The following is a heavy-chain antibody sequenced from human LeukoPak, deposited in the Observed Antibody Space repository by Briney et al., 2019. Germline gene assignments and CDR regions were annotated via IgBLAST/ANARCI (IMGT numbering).Heavy chain of an antibody. CDR1: GFTFSSYA. D-gene: IGHD3-3*01. Sequence: PGGSLRLSCAASGFTFSSYAMSWVRQAPGKGLEWVSAISGSGGSTYYADSVKGRFTISRDNSKNTLYLQMNSLRAEDTAVYYCAKVYYDFWSGYVPYFDYWGQGTLVTVSS. CDR3: AKVYYDFWSGYVPYFDY. CDR2: ISGSGGST. V-gene: IGHV3-23*01. J-gene: IGHJ4*02.